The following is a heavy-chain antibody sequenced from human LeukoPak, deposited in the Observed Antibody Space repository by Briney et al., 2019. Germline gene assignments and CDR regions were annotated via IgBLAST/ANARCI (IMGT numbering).Heavy chain of an antibody. D-gene: IGHD2/OR15-2a*01. V-gene: IGHV4-34*01. CDR1: GGSFSGYY. J-gene: IGHJ4*02. CDR3: AKIGSLWPFDQ. CDR2: INHSGIT. Sequence: PSETLSLTCAVYGGSFSGYYWSWIRQPPGKGLEWIGEINHSGITNSNPSLKSRVTISVDTSKNQFSLKVSSVTAADTAVYYCAKIGSLWPFDQWGQGTLVTVSS.